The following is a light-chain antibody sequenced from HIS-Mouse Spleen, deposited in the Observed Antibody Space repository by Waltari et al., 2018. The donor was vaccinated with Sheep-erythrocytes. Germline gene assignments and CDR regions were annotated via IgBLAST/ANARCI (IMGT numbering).Light chain of an antibody. CDR1: ACPKKY. V-gene: IGLV3-10*01. CDR3: YSTDSSGNGV. J-gene: IGLJ2*01. CDR2: EDS. Sequence: SYALTQPPSVSVSPGQTARNPRPGDACPKKYASWYQQKSGQAPVLVIYEDSKRPSGIPERFSGSSSGTMATLTISGAQVEDEADYYCYSTDSSGNGVFGGGTKLTVL.